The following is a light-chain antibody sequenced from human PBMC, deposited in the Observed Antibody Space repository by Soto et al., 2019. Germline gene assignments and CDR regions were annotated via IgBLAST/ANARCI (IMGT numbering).Light chain of an antibody. CDR1: QGISSY. Sequence: IQLTQSPSSLSTSVRDRVTITCRASQGISSYLAWYQQKPGKAPKLLIYAASTLQSGVPSRFSGSGSGTDFTLTISCLQSEDFATYYCQQYYSYPWTFGQGTKVDIK. CDR2: AAS. J-gene: IGKJ1*01. CDR3: QQYYSYPWT. V-gene: IGKV1-9*01.